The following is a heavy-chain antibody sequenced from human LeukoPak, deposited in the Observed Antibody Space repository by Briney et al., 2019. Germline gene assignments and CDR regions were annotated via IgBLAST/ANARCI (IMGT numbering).Heavy chain of an antibody. CDR1: GFTFSSYG. Sequence: GGSLRLSCAASGFTFSSYGMHWVRQAPGKGLEWVSSISSSSSYIYYADSVKGRFTISRDNAKNSLYLQMNSLRAEDTAVYYCARAIRGGYDSSGYFQFDYWGQGTLVTVSS. CDR2: ISSSSSYI. D-gene: IGHD3-22*01. CDR3: ARAIRGGYDSSGYFQFDY. V-gene: IGHV3-21*01. J-gene: IGHJ4*02.